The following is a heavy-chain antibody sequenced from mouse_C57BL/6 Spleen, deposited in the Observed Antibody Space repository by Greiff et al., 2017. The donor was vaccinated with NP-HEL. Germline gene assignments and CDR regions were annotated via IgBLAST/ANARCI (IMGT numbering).Heavy chain of an antibody. CDR3: ASAYYGSSYVY. J-gene: IGHJ2*01. CDR1: GYSITSGYY. CDR2: ISYDGSN. D-gene: IGHD1-1*01. Sequence: EVQVVESGPGLVKPSQSLSLTCSVTGYSITSGYYWNWIRQFPGNKLEWMGYISYDGSNNYNPSLKNRISITRDTSKNQLFLKLNSVTTEDTATYYCASAYYGSSYVYWGQGTTLTVSS. V-gene: IGHV3-6*01.